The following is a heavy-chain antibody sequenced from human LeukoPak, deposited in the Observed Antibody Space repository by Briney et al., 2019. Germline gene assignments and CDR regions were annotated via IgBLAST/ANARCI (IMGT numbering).Heavy chain of an antibody. CDR3: AKGRIAARLVYFDY. V-gene: IGHV3-9*01. D-gene: IGHD6-6*01. CDR2: ISWNSGSI. Sequence: PGRSLRLSCAPSGFTFDDYAMHWVRQAPGKGLEWVSGISWNSGSIGYADSVKGRFTISRDNATNSLYLQMNSLSAADTALYSCAKGRIAARLVYFDYWGQGTMVTVSS. CDR1: GFTFDDYA. J-gene: IGHJ4*02.